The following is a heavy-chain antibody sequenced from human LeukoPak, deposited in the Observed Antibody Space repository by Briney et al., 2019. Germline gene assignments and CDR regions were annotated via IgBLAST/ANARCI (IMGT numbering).Heavy chain of an antibody. CDR3: ARDTGNYPHVAFDI. CDR2: INHSGST. D-gene: IGHD1-26*01. V-gene: IGHV4-34*01. Sequence: SETLSLTCAVYGESLSGYYWTWIRQPPGKGLEWIGEINHSGSTNYNPSLKSRVTISVDTSKNQFSLKLSSVTAADTAVYCCARDTGNYPHVAFDIWGQGTLVTVSS. CDR1: GESLSGYY. J-gene: IGHJ3*02.